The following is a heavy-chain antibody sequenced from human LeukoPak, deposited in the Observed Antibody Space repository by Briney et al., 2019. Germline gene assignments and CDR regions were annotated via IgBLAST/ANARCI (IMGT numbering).Heavy chain of an antibody. CDR3: VVY. CDR2: INQDGSEK. CDR1: GFTFSTSW. Sequence: GGSLRLSCAASGFTFSTSWMNWVRQAPGKGLEWVANINQDGSEKYYVDSVKGRFSISRDNAKNSLYLQMNSLKAEDTAVYCGVVYWGQGILVTVSS. D-gene: IGHD1-26*01. J-gene: IGHJ4*02. V-gene: IGHV3-7*01.